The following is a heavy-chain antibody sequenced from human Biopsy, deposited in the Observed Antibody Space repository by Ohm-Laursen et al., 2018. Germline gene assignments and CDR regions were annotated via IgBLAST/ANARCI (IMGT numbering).Heavy chain of an antibody. CDR3: LREAATGYYRTADF. V-gene: IGHV3-30*03. CDR2: FSYDGINK. CDR1: GFTFGSHG. J-gene: IGHJ4*02. D-gene: IGHD3-9*01. Sequence: SLRLSCSASGFTFGSHGMHWVRQAPGKGLEWVAHFSYDGINKHYADSVKGRFTISRDNSKNTLSLQMNSPRVEDTAMYYCLREAATGYYRTADFWGQGTLVTVSS.